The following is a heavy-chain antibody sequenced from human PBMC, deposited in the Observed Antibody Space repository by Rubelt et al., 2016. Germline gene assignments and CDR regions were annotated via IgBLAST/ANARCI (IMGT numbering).Heavy chain of an antibody. CDR1: GGSISSSSYY. Sequence: QLQLQESGPGLVKPSETLSLTCTVSGGSISSSSYYWGWIRQPPGKGLEWIGSIYYSGSTYYNPSRKSRGTLSVDTSKIQVSLKLSSVTAADTAVYYCARDPRAGTTSFDYWGQGTLVTVSS. CDR2: IYYSGST. J-gene: IGHJ4*02. CDR3: ARDPRAGTTSFDY. V-gene: IGHV4-39*07. D-gene: IGHD1-7*01.